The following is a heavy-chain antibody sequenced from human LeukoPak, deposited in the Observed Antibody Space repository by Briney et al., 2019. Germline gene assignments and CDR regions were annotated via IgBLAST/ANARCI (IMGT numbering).Heavy chain of an antibody. V-gene: IGHV3-9*01. CDR1: GFPLGDYA. CDR2: IRWYNGSI. Sequence: PGGSLRLSCAASGFPLGDYAMHCVRHAPGKGLEWVSGIRWYNGSIVYADSEKVRFTISRDNAKNTLYLQMNSLRAEDTAVYYCARLPYNWNDDRGRGTLVTVSS. D-gene: IGHD4-11*01. J-gene: IGHJ5*02. CDR3: ARLPYNWNDD.